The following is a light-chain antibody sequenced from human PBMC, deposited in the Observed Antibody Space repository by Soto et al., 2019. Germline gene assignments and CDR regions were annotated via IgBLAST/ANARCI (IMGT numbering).Light chain of an antibody. CDR1: SSDVGAYKY. CDR2: EVS. CDR3: SSYTSKSTYV. J-gene: IGLJ1*01. Sequence: QSALTQPASVSGSPGQSITISCTGTSSDVGAYKYVSWYQQPPGKPPKLMIYEVSNRPSGVSNRFSGSKSGNTASLTISGLQAEDEADYYCSSYTSKSTYVFGTGTKVTVL. V-gene: IGLV2-14*01.